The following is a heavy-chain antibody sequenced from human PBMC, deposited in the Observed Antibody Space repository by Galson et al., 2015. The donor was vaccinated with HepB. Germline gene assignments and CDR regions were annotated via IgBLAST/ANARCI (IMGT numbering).Heavy chain of an antibody. J-gene: IGHJ4*02. CDR2: ISYDGSNK. CDR1: GFTFSSYG. D-gene: IGHD1-7*01. V-gene: IGHV3-30*18. CDR3: AKSSITGTKGGVIDY. Sequence: SLRLSCAASGFTFSSYGMHWVRQAPGKGLEWVAVISYDGSNKYYADSVKGRFTISRDNSKNTLYLQMNSLRAEDTAVYYCAKSSITGTKGGVIDYWGQGTLVTVSS.